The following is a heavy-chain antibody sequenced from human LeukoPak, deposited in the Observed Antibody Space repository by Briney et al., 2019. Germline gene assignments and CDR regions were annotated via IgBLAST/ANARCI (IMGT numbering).Heavy chain of an antibody. CDR2: ISGSGGST. CDR1: GFTFSSYA. J-gene: IGHJ4*02. CDR3: AKNGEWELLSGVPYYFDY. D-gene: IGHD1-26*01. V-gene: IGHV3-23*01. Sequence: PGGSLRLSCAASGFTFSSYAMSWVRQAPGKGLEWVSAISGSGGSTYYADSVKGRFTISRDNSKNTLYLQMNSLRAEDTAVYYCAKNGEWELLSGVPYYFDYWGQGTLVTVSS.